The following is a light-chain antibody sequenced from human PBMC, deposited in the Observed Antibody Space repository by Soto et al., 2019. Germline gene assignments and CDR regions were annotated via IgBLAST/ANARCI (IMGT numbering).Light chain of an antibody. Sequence: DIQMTQSPSSLSASVGDEVTITCRASHDIGDWLAWYQQRPGQAPKLLIYAASTLHSGVPSRFSGSGSGTDFTLTISSLQPEDFATYYCQQIGSYPFTFGPGTKVDIK. CDR3: QQIGSYPFT. J-gene: IGKJ3*01. CDR2: AAS. V-gene: IGKV1-12*02. CDR1: HDIGDW.